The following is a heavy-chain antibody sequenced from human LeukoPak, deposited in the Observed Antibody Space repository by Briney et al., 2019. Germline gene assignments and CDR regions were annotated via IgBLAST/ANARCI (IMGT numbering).Heavy chain of an antibody. V-gene: IGHV1-2*02. CDR3: AREHSYYYDSSGYDH. CDR1: GYTFTGYY. D-gene: IGHD3-22*01. J-gene: IGHJ4*02. CDR2: INPNSGGT. Sequence: ASVKVSCKASGYTFTGYYMHWVRQAPGQGLEWMGWINPNSGGTNCAQKFQGRVTMTRDTSISTAYMELSRLRSDDTAVYYCAREHSYYYDSSGYDHWGQGTLVTVSS.